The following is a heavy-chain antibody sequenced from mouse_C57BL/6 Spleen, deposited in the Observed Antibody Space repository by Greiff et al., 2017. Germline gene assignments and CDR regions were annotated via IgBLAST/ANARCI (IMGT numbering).Heavy chain of an antibody. Sequence: QVQLQQPGAELVKPGASVKVSCKASGYTFTSYWMHWVKQRPGQGLEWIGRIHPSDSDTNYNQKFKGKATLTVDISSSTAYMQLSSLTSEDSAVYYCARDKYSNYWYFDVWGTGTTVTVSS. D-gene: IGHD2-5*01. CDR2: IHPSDSDT. J-gene: IGHJ1*03. CDR3: ARDKYSNYWYFDV. V-gene: IGHV1-74*01. CDR1: GYTFTSYW.